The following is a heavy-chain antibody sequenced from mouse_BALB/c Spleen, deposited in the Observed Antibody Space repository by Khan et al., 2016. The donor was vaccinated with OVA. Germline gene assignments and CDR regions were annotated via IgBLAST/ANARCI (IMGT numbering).Heavy chain of an antibody. CDR2: INTHSGVP. CDR1: GYTFTTAG. CDR3: ARGGAAFYRHYGGAMDY. V-gene: IGHV9-4*02. Sequence: QIQLVQSGPELKKPGETVRISCKASGYTFTTAGMQWVQKMPGKGLKWIGWINTHSGVPKYAEDFKGRFAFSLETSASIGSLQITNLNNEDTATYFWARGGAAFYRHYGGAMDYWGQGTSVTVSS. D-gene: IGHD2-5*01. J-gene: IGHJ4*01.